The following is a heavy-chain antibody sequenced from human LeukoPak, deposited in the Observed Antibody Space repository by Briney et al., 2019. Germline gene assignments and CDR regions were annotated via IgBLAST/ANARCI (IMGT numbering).Heavy chain of an antibody. CDR1: GYTFTNYG. CDR3: ARFHYDFWSGYRSDHYYYGMDV. CDR2: ISTYRGNT. D-gene: IGHD3-3*01. J-gene: IGHJ6*02. V-gene: IGHV1-18*01. Sequence: ASVKVSCKASGYTFTNYGITWVRQAPGQGLEWMGWISTYRGNTDYTQNLQDRVTMTTDTSTNTAYMELSSLRSDDTAVYYCARFHYDFWSGYRSDHYYYGMDVWGQGTTVTVSS.